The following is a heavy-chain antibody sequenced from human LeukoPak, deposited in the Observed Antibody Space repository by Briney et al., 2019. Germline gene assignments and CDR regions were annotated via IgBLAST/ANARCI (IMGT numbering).Heavy chain of an antibody. V-gene: IGHV3-23*01. CDR1: GFTFSSYA. J-gene: IGHJ4*02. Sequence: GGSLRLSCAASGFTFSSYAMSWVRQAPGKGLEWVSGISSSGDNTYYADSVEGRFTISRDNSKNTVYLQMNSLRAEDTAVYYCAKGVAWSSYYFDYWGQGTLVTVSS. CDR2: ISSSGDNT. CDR3: AKGVAWSSYYFDY. D-gene: IGHD2-8*02.